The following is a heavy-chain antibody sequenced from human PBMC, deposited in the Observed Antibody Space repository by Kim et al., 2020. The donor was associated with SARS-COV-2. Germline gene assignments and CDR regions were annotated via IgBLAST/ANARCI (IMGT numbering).Heavy chain of an antibody. Sequence: SETLSLTCTVSGGSISTYYWSWIRQPPGKGLEWIGHIYYSGSTNYNRSLRSRVTISVDTSKNQFSLKLSSVTAADTAMYYCARDTYYYGSGSWDDIFDSGVPGTMVTVSS. J-gene: IGHJ3*02. CDR2: IYYSGST. D-gene: IGHD3-10*01. V-gene: IGHV4-59*01. CDR3: ARDTYYYGSGSWDDIFDS. CDR1: GGSISTYY.